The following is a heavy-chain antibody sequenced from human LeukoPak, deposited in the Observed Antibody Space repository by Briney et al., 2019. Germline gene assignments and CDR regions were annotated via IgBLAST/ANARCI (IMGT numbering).Heavy chain of an antibody. CDR1: GFTFSSYW. Sequence: GGSPRLSCAASGFTFSSYWMSWVRQAPGKGLEWVANIKQDGSEKYYVDSVKGRFTISRDNAKNSLYLQMNSLRAEDTAVYYCARDASLYSSSWNKNDAFDIWGQGTTVTVSS. D-gene: IGHD6-13*01. CDR3: ARDASLYSSSWNKNDAFDI. J-gene: IGHJ3*02. V-gene: IGHV3-7*03. CDR2: IKQDGSEK.